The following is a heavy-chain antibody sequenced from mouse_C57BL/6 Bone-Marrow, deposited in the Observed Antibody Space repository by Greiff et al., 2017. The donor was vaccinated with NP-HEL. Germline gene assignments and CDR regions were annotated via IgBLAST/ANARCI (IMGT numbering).Heavy chain of an antibody. J-gene: IGHJ3*01. D-gene: IGHD2-4*01. CDR2: ISSGGSYT. CDR3: ASPYDYDVAWFAY. Sequence: DVHLVESGGDLVKPGGSLKLSCAASGFTFSSYGMSWVRQTPDKRLEWVATISSGGSYTYYPDSVKGRFTISRDNAKNTLYLQMSSLKSEDTAMYYCASPYDYDVAWFAYWGQGTLVTVPA. CDR1: GFTFSSYG. V-gene: IGHV5-6*01.